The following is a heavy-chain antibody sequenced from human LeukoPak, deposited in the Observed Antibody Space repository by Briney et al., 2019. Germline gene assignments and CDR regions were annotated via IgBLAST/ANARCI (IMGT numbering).Heavy chain of an antibody. CDR2: IKQDGSEK. J-gene: IGHJ6*02. D-gene: IGHD6-13*01. Sequence: QTGGSLRLSCAASIFSFSTCWMSWVRQAPGKGLEWVANIKQDGSEKFYVDSVKGRFTISRDNSKNSLYLQMNNLRVEDTAVYYCASFLRQQLKPPETYGVDVWGQGTTVTVSS. CDR3: ASFLRQQLKPPETYGVDV. V-gene: IGHV3-7*01. CDR1: IFSFSTCW.